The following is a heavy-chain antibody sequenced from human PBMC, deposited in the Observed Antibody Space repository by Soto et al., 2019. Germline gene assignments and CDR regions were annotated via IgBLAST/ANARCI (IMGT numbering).Heavy chain of an antibody. D-gene: IGHD2-15*01. Sequence: NPSETLSLTCSVSGDSLSTVDYFCAWVRQPPGQALEYIGYIYKSATTHYNPSFESRVAISLDTSKSQFSLTGTSLTAADTAVYFCARGRYCLTGRCFPNWFDSWGQGT. CDR1: GDSLSTVDYF. J-gene: IGHJ5*01. CDR3: ARGRYCLTGRCFPNWFDS. CDR2: IYKSATT. V-gene: IGHV4-30-4*01.